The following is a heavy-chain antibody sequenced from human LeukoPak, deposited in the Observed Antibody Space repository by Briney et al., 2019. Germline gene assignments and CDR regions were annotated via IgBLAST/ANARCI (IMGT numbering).Heavy chain of an antibody. J-gene: IGHJ4*02. CDR3: ARVKSYDFWSGYPYYFDY. V-gene: IGHV4-59*01. D-gene: IGHD3-3*01. CDR2: IYYSGST. CDR1: GGSISSYY. Sequence: SETLSLTCTVSGGSISSYYWSWIRQPPGKGLEWIGYIYYSGSTNYNPSLKSRVTISVDTSKNQFSLKLSSVTAADTAVYYCARVKSYDFWSGYPYYFDYWGQGTLVTVPS.